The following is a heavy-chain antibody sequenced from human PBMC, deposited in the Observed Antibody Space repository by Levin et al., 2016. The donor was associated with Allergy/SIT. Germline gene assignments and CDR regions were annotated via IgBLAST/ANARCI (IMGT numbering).Heavy chain of an antibody. CDR1: GFTVSSNY. J-gene: IGHJ6*02. V-gene: IGHV3-66*01. D-gene: IGHD2-8*01. CDR2: IYSGGST. Sequence: GGSLRLSCAASGFTVSSNYMSWVRQAPGKGLEWVSVIYSGGSTYYADSVKGRFTISRDNSKNTLYLQMNSLRAEDTAVYYCARDLGYCTNGVCYYYYGMDVWGQGTTVTVSS. CDR3: ARDLGYCTNGVCYYYYGMDV.